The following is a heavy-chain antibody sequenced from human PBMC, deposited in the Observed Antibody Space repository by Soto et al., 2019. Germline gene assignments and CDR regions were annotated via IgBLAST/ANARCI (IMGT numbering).Heavy chain of an antibody. Sequence: GASVKVSCKASGYTFTSYGISWVRQAPGQGLEWMGWISAYNGNTNYAQKLQGRVTMTTDTSTSTAYMELRSLRSDDTAVYYCARDPGEYCSGGSCYWRSGDYYYYYMDVWGKGTTDTVSS. CDR1: GYTFTSYG. J-gene: IGHJ6*03. CDR3: ARDPGEYCSGGSCYWRSGDYYYYYMDV. CDR2: ISAYNGNT. D-gene: IGHD2-15*01. V-gene: IGHV1-18*01.